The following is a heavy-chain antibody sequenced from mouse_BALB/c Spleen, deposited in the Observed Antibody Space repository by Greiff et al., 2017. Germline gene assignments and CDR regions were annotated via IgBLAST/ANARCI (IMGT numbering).Heavy chain of an antibody. CDR1: GFSITSDYA. J-gene: IGHJ4*01. V-gene: IGHV3-2*02. Sequence: EVQLVESGPGLVKPSQSLSLTCTVTGFSITSDYAWNWIRQFPGNELEWMSFISYSGSTSYNPSLKSRISITRDNSKNQFFLQLNSVTTEDTATYCCARSYDHDGYDMDYWGQGTSVTVSS. CDR2: ISYSGST. D-gene: IGHD2-4*01. CDR3: ARSYDHDGYDMDY.